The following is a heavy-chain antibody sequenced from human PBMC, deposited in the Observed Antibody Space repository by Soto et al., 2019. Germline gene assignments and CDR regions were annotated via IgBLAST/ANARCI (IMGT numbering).Heavy chain of an antibody. Sequence: QVQLVESGGGLVKPGGSLRLSCAASGFTFSDYYMSWIRQAPGKGLEYISYISSSNSYTNYADSVKGRFTISRDNAKNSLYLQMNSLRADDTAVYYCARIGSTSWTYVYWGQGTLVTVSS. CDR1: GFTFSDYY. CDR2: ISSSNSYT. J-gene: IGHJ4*02. D-gene: IGHD2-2*01. CDR3: ARIGSTSWTYVY. V-gene: IGHV3-11*05.